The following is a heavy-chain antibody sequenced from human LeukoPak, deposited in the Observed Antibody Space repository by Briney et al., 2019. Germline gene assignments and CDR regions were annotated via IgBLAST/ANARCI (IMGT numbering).Heavy chain of an antibody. CDR1: GFTFSSFA. J-gene: IGHJ4*02. Sequence: GGSLRLSCAASGFTFSSFAMHWVRQALGKGLEYVSAISSNGVSTYYANSVKGRFTISRDNSKNTLYLQMGSLRAEDMAVYYCATLVDGYYYYWGQGTLVTVSS. D-gene: IGHD3-3*01. CDR2: ISSNGVST. CDR3: ATLVDGYYYY. V-gene: IGHV3-64*01.